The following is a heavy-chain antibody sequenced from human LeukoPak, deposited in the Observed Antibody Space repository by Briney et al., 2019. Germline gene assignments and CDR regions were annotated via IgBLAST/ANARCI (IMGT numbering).Heavy chain of an antibody. J-gene: IGHJ4*02. D-gene: IGHD3-22*01. CDR1: GYTFTSYY. CDR3: ARDSLPYYSDSSGYYYYFDY. Sequence: ASVKVSCKASGYTFTSYYIYWVRQAPGQGLEWMGIINPIGGSTSYAQKFQGRVTMTRDTSTSTVYMELSSLRSEDTAVYYCARDSLPYYSDSSGYYYYFDYWGQGTLVTVSS. V-gene: IGHV1-46*01. CDR2: INPIGGST.